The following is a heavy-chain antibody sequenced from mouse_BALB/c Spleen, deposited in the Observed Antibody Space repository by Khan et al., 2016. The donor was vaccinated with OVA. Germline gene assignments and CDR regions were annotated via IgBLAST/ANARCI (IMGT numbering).Heavy chain of an antibody. J-gene: IGHJ3*01. D-gene: IGHD1-2*01. Sequence: VQLQESGPGLVAPSQSLSITCTVSGFSLTDYCVNWVRQPPGKGLEWLGMIWGDGSTDYNSALKSRLSISKDNSKSQVFLKMNSLQTDDTARYYCARELRLGGFAYWGQGTLVTVSA. V-gene: IGHV2-6-7*01. CDR1: GFSLTDYC. CDR2: IWGDGST. CDR3: ARELRLGGFAY.